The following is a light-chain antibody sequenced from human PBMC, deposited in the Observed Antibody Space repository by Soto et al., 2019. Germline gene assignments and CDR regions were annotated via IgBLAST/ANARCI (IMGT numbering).Light chain of an antibody. CDR2: AAS. CDR1: QHITNY. CDR3: QQIHSTSSYT. Sequence: DIQMTQSPSSLSASVGDRVTITCRASQHITNYLAWYQQRPGKTPNLLVYAASNLRGGVPSRFSGSGSGTVFTLTINSLQPEDFATYYCQQIHSTSSYTFGQGTKVDIK. J-gene: IGKJ2*01. V-gene: IGKV1-39*01.